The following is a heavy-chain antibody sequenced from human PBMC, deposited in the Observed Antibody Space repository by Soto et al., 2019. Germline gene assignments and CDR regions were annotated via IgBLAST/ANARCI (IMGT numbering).Heavy chain of an antibody. Sequence: GGSLRLSCAASGFTFSSYAMSWVRQAPGKGLEWVSAISGSGGSTYYADSVKGRFTISRDNSKNTLYLQMNSLRAEDTAVYYCAKDLEHINWNYEDGFDYWGQGTLVTVSS. CDR1: GFTFSSYA. V-gene: IGHV3-23*01. CDR2: ISGSGGST. CDR3: AKDLEHINWNYEDGFDY. J-gene: IGHJ4*02. D-gene: IGHD1-7*01.